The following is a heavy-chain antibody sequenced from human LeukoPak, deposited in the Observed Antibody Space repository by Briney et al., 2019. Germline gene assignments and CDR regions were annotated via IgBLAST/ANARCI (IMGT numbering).Heavy chain of an antibody. CDR2: ISGSGGST. D-gene: IGHD4-11*01. Sequence: PGGSLRLSCAASGFTFSSYAMSWVRQAPGKGLEWVSAISGSGGSTYYADSVKGRFTISRDNSKNTLYLQMNSLRAEDTAVYYCAKVKATTVTTGHYYFDYWGQGTLVTVSS. J-gene: IGHJ4*02. V-gene: IGHV3-23*01. CDR1: GFTFSSYA. CDR3: AKVKATTVTTGHYYFDY.